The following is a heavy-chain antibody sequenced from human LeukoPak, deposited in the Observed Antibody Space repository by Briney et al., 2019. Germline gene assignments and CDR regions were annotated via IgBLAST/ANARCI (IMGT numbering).Heavy chain of an antibody. J-gene: IGHJ4*02. Sequence: PSQTLSLTCTVSGGSISSGSYYWSWIRQPAGKGLEWIGRIYTSGSTNYNPSLKSRVTISVDTSKNQFSLKLSSVTAADTAVYYCARVNPPGWYVGGPFDYWGQGTLVTVSS. CDR3: ARVNPPGWYVGGPFDY. CDR1: GGSISSGSYY. CDR2: IYTSGST. V-gene: IGHV4-61*02. D-gene: IGHD6-19*01.